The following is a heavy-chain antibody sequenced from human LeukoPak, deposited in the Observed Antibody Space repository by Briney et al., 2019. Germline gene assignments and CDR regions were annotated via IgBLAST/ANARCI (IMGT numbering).Heavy chain of an antibody. CDR1: GFTFGNYA. J-gene: IGHJ4*02. CDR2: ISGSGGSI. CDR3: ARDYDSSGYYFTPHDY. D-gene: IGHD3-22*01. Sequence: GGSLRLSCAASGFTFGNYAMTWVRQAPGKGLEWVSGISGSGGSIYYADSVKGRFTISRDNSKNTPYLQMNSLRAEDTAVYYCARDYDSSGYYFTPHDYWGQGTLVTVSS. V-gene: IGHV3-23*01.